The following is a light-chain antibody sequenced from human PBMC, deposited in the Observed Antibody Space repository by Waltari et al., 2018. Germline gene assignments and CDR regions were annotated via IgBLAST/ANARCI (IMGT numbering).Light chain of an antibody. CDR3: QQYYSSPPT. V-gene: IGKV4-1*01. Sequence: DIVMTPSPDYLAVSLGERATINCKSSQSILYSSNNKNYLAWYQQKPGQAPKLLIYWASTRESGVPDRFSGSGSGTDFTLTISSLQAEDVAVYHCQQYYSSPPTFGQGTKLEIK. CDR1: QSILYSSNNKNY. CDR2: WAS. J-gene: IGKJ2*01.